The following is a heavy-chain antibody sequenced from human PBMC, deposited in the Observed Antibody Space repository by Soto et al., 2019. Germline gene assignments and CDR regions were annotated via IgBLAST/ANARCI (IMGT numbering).Heavy chain of an antibody. J-gene: IGHJ5*02. CDR3: VRDATKPLRDWFDP. V-gene: IGHV4-4*07. CDR2: IYATGTT. D-gene: IGHD1-1*01. CDR1: GASISGFY. Sequence: PSETLSLTCTVSGASISGFYWSWIRKSAGKGLEWIGRIYATGTTDYNPSLKSRVMMSVDTSKKQFSLKLRSVTAADTAVYYCVRDATKPLRDWFDPWGQGISVPVS.